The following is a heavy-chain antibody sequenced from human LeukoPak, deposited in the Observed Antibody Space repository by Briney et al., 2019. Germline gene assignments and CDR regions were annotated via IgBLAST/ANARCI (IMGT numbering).Heavy chain of an antibody. V-gene: IGHV1-46*01. CDR1: GYTFTRYY. CDR3: ARGIGEQWLDRDFDY. Sequence: GASVKVSCKASGYTFTRYYIQWVGQAPGQGLEWMGIINPSGGRTSYAQKFEGRVTMTRDMSTSTVYMELSSLRSEDTAVYYCARGIGEQWLDRDFDYWGQGTLVTVFS. CDR2: INPSGGRT. D-gene: IGHD6-19*01. J-gene: IGHJ4*02.